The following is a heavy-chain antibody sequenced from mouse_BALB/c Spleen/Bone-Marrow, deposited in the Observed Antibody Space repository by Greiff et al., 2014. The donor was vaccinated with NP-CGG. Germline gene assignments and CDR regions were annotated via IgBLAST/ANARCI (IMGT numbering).Heavy chain of an antibody. CDR1: GYAFSSSW. J-gene: IGHJ4*01. Sequence: QVQLQQSGPELVKPGASVKISCKASGYAFSSSWMNWVKQRPGQGLEWIGRIYPGDGDTNYNGKFKGKATLTADKSSSTAYMQLSSLTSVDSAVYFCASMIGSLYAGYWGQGTSVTVSS. D-gene: IGHD2-3*01. CDR2: IYPGDGDT. V-gene: IGHV1-82*01. CDR3: ASMIGSLYAGY.